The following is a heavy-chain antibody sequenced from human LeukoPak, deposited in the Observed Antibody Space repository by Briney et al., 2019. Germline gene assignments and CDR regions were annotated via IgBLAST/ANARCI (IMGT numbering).Heavy chain of an antibody. D-gene: IGHD3-3*01. V-gene: IGHV4-61*02. J-gene: IGHJ5*02. CDR2: IYTSGST. CDR1: GGSISSGSYY. CDR3: AREGGGITIFGVLVGFDP. Sequence: SQTLSLTCTVSGGSISSGSYYWSWIRQPAGKGLEWIGRIYTSGSTNYNPSLKSRVTISVDTSKNQFSLKLSSVTAADTAVYYCAREGGGITIFGVLVGFDPWGQGTLVTVSS.